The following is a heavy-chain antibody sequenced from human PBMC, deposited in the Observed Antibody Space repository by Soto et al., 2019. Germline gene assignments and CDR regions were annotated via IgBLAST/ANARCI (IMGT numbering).Heavy chain of an antibody. D-gene: IGHD6-19*01. J-gene: IGHJ4*02. CDR2: ISGSGGST. V-gene: IGHV3-23*01. CDR3: AKIAADGRYSSGWYYFDY. Sequence: EVQLLESGGGLVQPGGSLRLSCAASGFTFSSYAMSWVRQAPGKGLEWVSAISGSGGSTYYADSVKGRFTISRDNSKNPLNLQIKSLRAEDAAVYYCAKIAADGRYSSGWYYFDYWGQGTLVTVSS. CDR1: GFTFSSYA.